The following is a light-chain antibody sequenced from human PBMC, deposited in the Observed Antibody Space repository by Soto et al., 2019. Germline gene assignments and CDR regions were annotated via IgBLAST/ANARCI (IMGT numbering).Light chain of an antibody. V-gene: IGLV1-44*01. Sequence: QSVLTQPPSASETPGQTVSISCSGSNPNIASNTVNWYQHLPGTAPKLLIYYNNQRPSGVPDRFSGSKSGTSASLAISGLQSEDESDYYCAAWDDTLKRYVFGTGTKVTVL. CDR3: AAWDDTLKRYV. CDR1: NPNIASNT. CDR2: YNN. J-gene: IGLJ1*01.